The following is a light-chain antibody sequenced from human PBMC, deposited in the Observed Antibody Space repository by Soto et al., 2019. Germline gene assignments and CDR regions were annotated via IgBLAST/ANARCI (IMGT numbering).Light chain of an antibody. CDR3: QQYGSSPYT. Sequence: EIVLTQSPGTVSLSPGERASLSCRASQNVDSKYLAWYQQRPGQPPRLLIYGASSRATGIPDRFSGSGSGTDFTLTISRLEPEDFAVYYCQQYGSSPYTFGQGTKLEIK. CDR1: QNVDSKY. J-gene: IGKJ2*01. V-gene: IGKV3-20*01. CDR2: GAS.